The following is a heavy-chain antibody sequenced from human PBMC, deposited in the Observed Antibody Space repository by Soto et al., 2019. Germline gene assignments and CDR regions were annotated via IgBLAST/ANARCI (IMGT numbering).Heavy chain of an antibody. CDR1: CGSISSGSYY. CDR2: IYYGEIT. CDR3: ARPPTVNLEAFEI. J-gene: IGHJ3*02. V-gene: IGHV4-39*01. D-gene: IGHD3-16*02. Sequence: PSETLSLTCTVSCGSISSGSYYWGWIRQPPGKGLEWIGSIYYGEITYYNPSLRSRVTMSVDRSKNQFSLNLKSVTAADTAVYYCARPPTVNLEAFEIWGQGTMVTVSS.